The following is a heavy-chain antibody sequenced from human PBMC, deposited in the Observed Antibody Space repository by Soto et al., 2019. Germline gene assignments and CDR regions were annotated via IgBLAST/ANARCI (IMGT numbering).Heavy chain of an antibody. CDR2: ISYDGSTE. CDR1: GFTFSTFA. V-gene: IGHV3-33*01. J-gene: IGHJ4*02. CDR3: ARGTGTGSFLIDY. D-gene: IGHD1-26*01. Sequence: QVQLVESGGGVFQPGGSLGLSFAASGFTFSTFALHWSRQTPGTGLEWVTFISYDGSTEHYVDSVKGRFTVSRDNSKTTLYLQMNSLRVEDTAVYYCARGTGTGSFLIDYWGQGIRVTVSS.